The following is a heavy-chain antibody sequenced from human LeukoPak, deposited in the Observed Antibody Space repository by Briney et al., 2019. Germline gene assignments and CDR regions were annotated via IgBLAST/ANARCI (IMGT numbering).Heavy chain of an antibody. CDR2: IIPILGIA. J-gene: IGHJ5*02. V-gene: IGHV1-69*04. CDR1: GGTFSSYA. Sequence: SVKVSCKASGGTFSSYAISWVRQAPGQGLEWMGRIIPILGIANYAQKFQGRVTITADKSTSTAYMELSSLRSEDTAVYYCARDWEVVPAAMIYWFDPWGQGTLVTVSS. CDR3: ARDWEVVPAAMIYWFDP. D-gene: IGHD2-2*01.